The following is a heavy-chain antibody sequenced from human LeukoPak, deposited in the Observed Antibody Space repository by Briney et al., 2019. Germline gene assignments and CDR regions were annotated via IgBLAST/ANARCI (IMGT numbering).Heavy chain of an antibody. Sequence: SGRSLRLSCAASGFTFSSYAMHWVRQAPGKGLEWVAVISYDGSNKYYADSVKGRFTISRDNSKNTLYLQMNSLRGEDTAVYYCARELVAGSFDYWGQGTLVTVSS. D-gene: IGHD6-19*01. CDR1: GFTFSSYA. CDR2: ISYDGSNK. CDR3: ARELVAGSFDY. V-gene: IGHV3-30-3*01. J-gene: IGHJ4*02.